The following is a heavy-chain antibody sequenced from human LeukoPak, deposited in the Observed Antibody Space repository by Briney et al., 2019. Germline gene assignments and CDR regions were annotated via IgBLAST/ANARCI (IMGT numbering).Heavy chain of an antibody. CDR1: GFTFSSYW. J-gene: IGHJ3*02. CDR2: IKADGSST. Sequence: GGSLRLSCAASGFTFSSYWMFWVRQAPGKGLVWVSRIKADGSSTTYADSVKGRFTISRDNAKNTLYLQMNSLRAEDTAVYYCAKGTVADIWGQGTMVTVSS. D-gene: IGHD4-17*01. CDR3: AKGTVADI. V-gene: IGHV3-74*01.